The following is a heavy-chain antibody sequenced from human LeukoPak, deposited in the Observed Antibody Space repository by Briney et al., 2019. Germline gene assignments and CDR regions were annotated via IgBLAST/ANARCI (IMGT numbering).Heavy chain of an antibody. CDR3: ARGYPAVGFDY. CDR1: GFTFSSYG. V-gene: IGHV3-33*01. J-gene: IGHJ4*02. Sequence: GRSLRLSCVASGFTFSSYGMHWVRQAPGKGLEWVAVIWYDGSNKYYADSVKGRFTISRDNSKNTLYLQMNSLRAEDTAVYYCARGYPAVGFDYWGQGTLVTVSS. D-gene: IGHD2-15*01. CDR2: IWYDGSNK.